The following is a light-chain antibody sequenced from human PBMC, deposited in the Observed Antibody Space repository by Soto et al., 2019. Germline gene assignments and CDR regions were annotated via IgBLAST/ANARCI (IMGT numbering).Light chain of an antibody. CDR3: QQYGSSPGT. V-gene: IGKV3-20*01. CDR1: QSVSSSY. Sequence: IVLTQSPGTLSLSPGEGATLSCRASQSVSSSYLAWYQQKPGQAPRLLIYGASSRATGIPDRFSGSGSGTDFTLTISRLEPEDFAVYYCQQYGSSPGTFGQGTKVDI. J-gene: IGKJ1*01. CDR2: GAS.